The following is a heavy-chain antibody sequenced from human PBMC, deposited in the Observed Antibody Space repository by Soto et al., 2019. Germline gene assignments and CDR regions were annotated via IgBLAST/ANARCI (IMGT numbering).Heavy chain of an antibody. V-gene: IGHV1-69*01. D-gene: IGHD2-2*01. Sequence: QVQLVQSGAEVKKPGSSVKVSCKASGGTFSSYAISWVRQAPGQGLEWMGGIIPIPGTANYAQKFQGRVTITADESTSTAYMELSSLRSEETAVYYCARSQVSSTSLEIYYYYYYGMDVWGQVTTVTVSS. CDR3: ARSQVSSTSLEIYYYYYYGMDV. CDR2: IIPIPGTA. CDR1: GGTFSSYA. J-gene: IGHJ6*02.